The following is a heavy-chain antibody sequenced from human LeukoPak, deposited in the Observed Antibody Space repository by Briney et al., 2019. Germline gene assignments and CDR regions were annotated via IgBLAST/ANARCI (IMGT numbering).Heavy chain of an antibody. CDR2: ISYDGSNK. D-gene: IGHD2-2*03. CDR3: AKAMFVGYCSSTSCYHRDYYYYYGMDV. V-gene: IGHV3-30*18. CDR1: GFTFSSYG. J-gene: IGHJ6*02. Sequence: PGRSLRLSCAASGFTFSSYGMHWVRQAPGKGLEWVAVISYDGSNKYYADSVKGRFTISRDNSKNTLYLQMNSLRAEDTAVYYCAKAMFVGYCSSTSCYHRDYYYYYGMDVWGQGTTVTVSS.